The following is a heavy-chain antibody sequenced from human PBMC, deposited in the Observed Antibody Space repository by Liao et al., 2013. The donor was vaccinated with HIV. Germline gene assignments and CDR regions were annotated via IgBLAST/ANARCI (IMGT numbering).Heavy chain of an antibody. Sequence: QVQLQESGPGLVKPSQTLSLTCTVSGGSISSGYYSWTWIRQPAGKGLEWIGRIYTSGSINYNPSLRSRATISVDTSKNQFSLNLTSVTAADTALYFCARDSHLRWSLNDAFDIWGQGTMVTVSS. J-gene: IGHJ3*02. CDR2: IYTSGSI. D-gene: IGHD4-23*01. V-gene: IGHV4-61*02. CDR1: GGSISSGYYS. CDR3: ARDSHLRWSLNDAFDI.